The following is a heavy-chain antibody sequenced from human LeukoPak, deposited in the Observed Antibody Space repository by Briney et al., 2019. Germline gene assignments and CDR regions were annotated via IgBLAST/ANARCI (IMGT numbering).Heavy chain of an antibody. CDR1: GGSISSGSYY. D-gene: IGHD5-24*01. CDR3: ARRDGYINWFDS. J-gene: IGHJ5*01. Sequence: SETLSLTCTVSGGSISSGSYYWSWIRQPAGKGLEWIGRIYTSGSTNYNPSLKSRVTISVDTSKNQFSLKLSSVTAADTAVYYCARRDGYINWFDSWGQGTLVTVSS. CDR2: IYTSGST. V-gene: IGHV4-61*02.